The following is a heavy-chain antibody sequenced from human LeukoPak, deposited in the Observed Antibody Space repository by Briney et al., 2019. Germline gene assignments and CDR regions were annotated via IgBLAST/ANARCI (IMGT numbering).Heavy chain of an antibody. D-gene: IGHD3-22*01. CDR1: GFTFSSYA. V-gene: IGHV3-23*01. CDR3: AEGHYYDSSGYYSPPLH. J-gene: IGHJ4*02. Sequence: GGSLRLSCAASGFTFSSYAMSWVRQAPGKGLEWVSAISGSGGSTYYADSVKGRFTISRDNSKNTLYLQMNSLRAEDTALYYCAEGHYYDSSGYYSPPLHWGQGTLVTVSS. CDR2: ISGSGGST.